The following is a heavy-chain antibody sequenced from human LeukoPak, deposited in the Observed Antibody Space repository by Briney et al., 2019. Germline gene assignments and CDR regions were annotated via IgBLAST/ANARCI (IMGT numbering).Heavy chain of an antibody. Sequence: ASVKVSCKASGYTFTGYYMHWVRQAPGQGLEWMGWINPNSGGTNYAQKFQGRVTMTRDTSISTAYMELSRLRSDDTAVYYCVRDLDSSGWYSDYWGQGTLVTVSS. CDR2: INPNSGGT. D-gene: IGHD6-19*01. J-gene: IGHJ4*02. CDR3: VRDLDSSGWYSDY. V-gene: IGHV1-2*02. CDR1: GYTFTGYY.